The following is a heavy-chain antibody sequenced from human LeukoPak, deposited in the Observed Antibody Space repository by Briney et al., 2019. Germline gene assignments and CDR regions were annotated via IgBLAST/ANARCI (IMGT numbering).Heavy chain of an antibody. CDR2: IHHSGST. J-gene: IGHJ4*02. CDR1: GGSLSGYY. D-gene: IGHD2-15*01. CDR3: ARDRRSYCSGAGCDSGNDY. Sequence: SETLSLTCAVYGGSLSGYYWSWIRQPPGKGLEWIGEIHHSGSTNINPSLRSRVTSSVDTSKNQFSLSLRSVTAADTAVYYCARDRRSYCSGAGCDSGNDYWGQGTLVTVSS. V-gene: IGHV4-34*01.